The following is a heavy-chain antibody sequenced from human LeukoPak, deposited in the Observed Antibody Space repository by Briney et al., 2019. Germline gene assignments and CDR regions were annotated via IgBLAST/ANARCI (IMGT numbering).Heavy chain of an antibody. D-gene: IGHD6-19*01. CDR2: IYYSGST. Sequence: PSETLSLTXTVSGGSISSSSYYWGWIRQPPGKGLEWIGSIYYSGSTYYNPSLKSRVTISVDTSENQFSLKLSSVTAADTAVYYCARGIAVPPWGWFDPWGQGTLVTVSS. CDR3: ARGIAVPPWGWFDP. J-gene: IGHJ5*02. CDR1: GGSISSSSYY. V-gene: IGHV4-39*01.